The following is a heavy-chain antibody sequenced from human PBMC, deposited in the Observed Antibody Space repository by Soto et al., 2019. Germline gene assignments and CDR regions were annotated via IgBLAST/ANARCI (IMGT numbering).Heavy chain of an antibody. CDR2: ISGSGTYT. CDR3: AKSASGYYKLIDY. J-gene: IGHJ4*02. Sequence: GGSLRLSCAASGFTFNNYAMSWVRQAPGKGLEWVSGISGSGTYTYFADSVRGRFTISRDNSKNTLFLQMSSLRAEDTAIYYCAKSASGYYKLIDYWGQGTLVTVSS. V-gene: IGHV3-23*01. D-gene: IGHD5-12*01. CDR1: GFTFNNYA.